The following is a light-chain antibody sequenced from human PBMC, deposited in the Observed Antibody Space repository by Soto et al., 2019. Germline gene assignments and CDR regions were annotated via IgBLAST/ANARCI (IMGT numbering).Light chain of an antibody. CDR1: TSNIGSNY. J-gene: IGLJ2*01. CDR2: DNN. CDR3: GTWDNSLSGGGVV. V-gene: IGLV1-51*01. Sequence: QSALTQPPSVSAAPGQKVTISCSGSTSNIGSNYVSWYQQLPGTAPKLLIYDNNNRPSGIPDRYSGSKSGTSATLGISGLQTGDEADYYCGTWDNSLSGGGVVFGGGTQLTVL.